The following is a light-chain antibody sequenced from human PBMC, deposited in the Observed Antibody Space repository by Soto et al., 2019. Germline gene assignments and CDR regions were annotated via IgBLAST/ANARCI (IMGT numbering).Light chain of an antibody. V-gene: IGKV1-5*01. CDR1: QSISTW. J-gene: IGKJ2*01. CDR2: DAS. Sequence: DIQMTQSPSTLSASVVDRVTLTCLASQSISTWSAWYQQKPGKAPKLLIYDASSLQSGVPSRFSGGGSGTELTLTISSLQPDDFATYYCQKYDSYPYTFGQGNK. CDR3: QKYDSYPYT.